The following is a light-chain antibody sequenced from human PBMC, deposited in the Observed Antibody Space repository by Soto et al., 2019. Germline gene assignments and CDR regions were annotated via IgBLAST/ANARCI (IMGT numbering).Light chain of an antibody. CDR1: SGSVSASNH. J-gene: IGLJ3*02. Sequence: QAVVTQEASVSASPGTTVTLTCGLSSGSVSASNHPSWYQQTPGQAPRTLIYNTNTRSSGVPDRFSGSILGNKAALTITGAQADDESDYYCVLYMGSGIWVFGGGTKVTVL. V-gene: IGLV8-61*01. CDR2: NTN. CDR3: VLYMGSGIWV.